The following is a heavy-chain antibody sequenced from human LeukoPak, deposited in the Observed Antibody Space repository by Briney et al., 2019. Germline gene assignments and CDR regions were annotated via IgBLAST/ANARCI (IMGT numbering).Heavy chain of an antibody. CDR3: AKDPSGQQLVFDY. D-gene: IGHD6-13*01. CDR2: ISGSGSST. CDR1: GFTFSSYA. J-gene: IGHJ4*02. V-gene: IGHV3-23*01. Sequence: GGSLRLSCAASGFTFSSYAMNWVRQAPGQGLEWVSAISGSGSSTYYADSVKGRFTISRDNSKNTLYLQMNSLRAEDTAVYYCAKDPSGQQLVFDYWGQGTLVTVSS.